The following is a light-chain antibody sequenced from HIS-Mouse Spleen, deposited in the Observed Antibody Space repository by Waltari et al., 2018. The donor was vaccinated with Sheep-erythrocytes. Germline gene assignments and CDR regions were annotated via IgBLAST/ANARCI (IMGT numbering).Light chain of an antibody. V-gene: IGLV1-51*01. CDR1: SSTIGNNY. CDR2: DNN. Sequence: QSVLTQPPSVSAAPGQKVTISCPGSSSTIGNNYVSWYQQLPGTAPKLLIYDNNKRPSGIPDRFSGSKSGTSATLGITGLQTGDEADYYCGTWDSSLSAGRVFGGGIKLTVL. J-gene: IGLJ3*02. CDR3: GTWDSSLSAGRV.